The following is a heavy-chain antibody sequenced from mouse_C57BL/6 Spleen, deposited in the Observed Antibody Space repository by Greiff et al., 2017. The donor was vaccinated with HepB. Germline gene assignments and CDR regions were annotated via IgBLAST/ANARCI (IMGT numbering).Heavy chain of an antibody. CDR1: GYTFTSYW. CDR3: ARSGGDGYPF. Sequence: VQLQQPGAELVRPGTSVKLSCKASGYTFTSYWMHWVKQRPGQGLEWIGVIDPSDSYTNYNQKFKGKATLTVDTSSSTAYMQLSSLTSEDSAVYYCARSGGDGYPFWGQGTTLTVSS. D-gene: IGHD2-3*01. V-gene: IGHV1-59*01. J-gene: IGHJ2*01. CDR2: IDPSDSYT.